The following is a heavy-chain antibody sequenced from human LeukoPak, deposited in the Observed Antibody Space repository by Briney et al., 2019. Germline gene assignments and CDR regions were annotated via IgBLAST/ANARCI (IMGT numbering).Heavy chain of an antibody. CDR3: ARDRLRSLDY. CDR1: GFTFSSYA. Sequence: GGSLRLSCAASGFTFSSYAMSWVRQAPGKGLEWVSAISGSGGSIYYADSVKGRFTISRDNAKNSLYLQMNSLRAEDTAVYYCARDRLRSLDYWGQGTLVTVSS. CDR2: ISGSGGSI. J-gene: IGHJ4*02. V-gene: IGHV3-23*01. D-gene: IGHD4-17*01.